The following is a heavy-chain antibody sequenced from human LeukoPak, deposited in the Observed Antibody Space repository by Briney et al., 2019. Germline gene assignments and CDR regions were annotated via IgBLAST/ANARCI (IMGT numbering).Heavy chain of an antibody. CDR3: ARGVDRAEKGQLYGYYYYGMDV. D-gene: IGHD6-13*01. Sequence: GASVKVSCKASGYTFTDYYIHWVRQAPGQGLEWMGRINPNSGGTNSAQKFQGRVTITADESTSTAYMELSSLRSEDTAVYYCARGVDRAEKGQLYGYYYYGMDVWGQGTTVTVSS. V-gene: IGHV1-2*06. J-gene: IGHJ6*02. CDR2: INPNSGGT. CDR1: GYTFTDYY.